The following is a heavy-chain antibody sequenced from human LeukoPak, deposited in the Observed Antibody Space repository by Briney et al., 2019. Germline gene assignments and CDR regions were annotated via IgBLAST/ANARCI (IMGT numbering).Heavy chain of an antibody. J-gene: IGHJ4*02. CDR2: IYYSGST. D-gene: IGHD6-19*01. CDR3: ARGRIAVAGTRTFDY. V-gene: IGHV4-59*12. CDR1: DGSISSYY. Sequence: SETLSLTCTVSDGSISSYYWSWIRQPPGKGLEWIGYIYYSGSTNYNPSLKSRVTISVDTSKNQFSLKLSSVTAADAAVYYCARGRIAVAGTRTFDYWGQGTLVTVSS.